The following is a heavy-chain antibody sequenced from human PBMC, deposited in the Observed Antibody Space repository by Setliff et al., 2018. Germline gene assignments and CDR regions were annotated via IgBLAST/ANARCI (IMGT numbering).Heavy chain of an antibody. CDR1: GYTFNNFG. J-gene: IGHJ6*02. CDR2: NSASNGKT. Sequence: ASVKVSCQASGYTFNNFGISWVRQAPGQGLEWMGWNSASNGKTNYAQKFQGRVARNTNTTTSTAYMELTSLVSADTAVYYCAKGGNITRETYYYYGMDVWGQGTMVTVSS. D-gene: IGHD1-20*01. CDR3: AKGGNITRETYYYYGMDV. V-gene: IGHV1-18*01.